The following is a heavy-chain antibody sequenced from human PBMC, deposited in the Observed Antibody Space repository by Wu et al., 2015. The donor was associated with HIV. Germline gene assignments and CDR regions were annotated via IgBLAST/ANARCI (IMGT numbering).Heavy chain of an antibody. D-gene: IGHD2-2*01. J-gene: IGHJ6*03. CDR2: INPNSGGT. CDR3: ARDIVVVPALYYYMDV. Sequence: QVQRGAVVGREVEEAVGSVKVSCKASGYTFTGYYMHWVRQAPGQGLEWMGWINPNSGGTNYAQKFQGRVTMTRDTSISTAYMELSRLRSDDTAVYYCARDIVVVPALYYYMDVWGKGTTVTVSS. V-gene: IGHV1-2*02. CDR1: GYTFTGYY.